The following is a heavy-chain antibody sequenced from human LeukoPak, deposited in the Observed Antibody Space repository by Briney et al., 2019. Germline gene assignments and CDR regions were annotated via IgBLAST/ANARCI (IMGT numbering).Heavy chain of an antibody. CDR3: ATLRKVGATPFDY. D-gene: IGHD1-26*01. CDR1: GFTFSSYA. V-gene: IGHV3-23*01. J-gene: IGHJ4*02. Sequence: GGSLRLSCAASGFTFSSYAMSWVRQAPGKGLEWVSAISGSGGSTYYADSVKGRFTISRDSSKNTLYLQMNSLRAEDTAVYYCATLRKVGATPFDYWGQGTLVTVSS. CDR2: ISGSGGST.